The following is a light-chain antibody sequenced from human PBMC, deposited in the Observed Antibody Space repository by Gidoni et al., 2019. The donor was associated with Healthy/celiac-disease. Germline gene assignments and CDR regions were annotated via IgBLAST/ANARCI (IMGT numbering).Light chain of an antibody. CDR1: SSNIGAGYD. Sequence: QSVLTQPPSVSGAPGPGVTISCTGSSSNIGAGYDVHWYQQLPGTAPKLLIYGNSNRPSGVPDRFSGSKSGTSASLAITGLQAEDEADYYCQSDDSSLSVVFGGGTKLTVL. J-gene: IGLJ2*01. CDR2: GNS. V-gene: IGLV1-40*01. CDR3: QSDDSSLSVV.